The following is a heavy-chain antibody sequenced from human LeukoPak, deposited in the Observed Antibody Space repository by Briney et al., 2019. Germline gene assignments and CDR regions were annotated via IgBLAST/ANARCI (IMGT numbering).Heavy chain of an antibody. CDR1: GGSFSGYY. CDR3: AGTSGCSGGSCYPTWFDP. D-gene: IGHD2-15*01. Sequence: SETLSLTCAVYGGSFSGYYWSWIRQPPGKGLEWIGEINHSGSTNYNPSLKSRVTISVDTSKNQFSLKLSSVTAADTALYYCAGTSGCSGGSCYPTWFDPWGQGTLVTVSS. V-gene: IGHV4-34*01. J-gene: IGHJ5*02. CDR2: INHSGST.